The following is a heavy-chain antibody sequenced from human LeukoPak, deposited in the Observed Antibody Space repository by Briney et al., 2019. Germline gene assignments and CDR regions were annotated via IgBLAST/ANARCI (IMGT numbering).Heavy chain of an antibody. Sequence: SETLSLTCTVSGGSISSSSYYWGWIRQPPGKGLEWIGSIYYSGSTYYNPSLKSRVTISVDTSKNQFSLKLSSVTAADTAVYYCARLAVASVPPDYWGQGTLVTVSS. V-gene: IGHV4-39*01. J-gene: IGHJ4*02. CDR2: IYYSGST. CDR3: ARLAVASVPPDY. D-gene: IGHD6-19*01. CDR1: GGSISSSSYY.